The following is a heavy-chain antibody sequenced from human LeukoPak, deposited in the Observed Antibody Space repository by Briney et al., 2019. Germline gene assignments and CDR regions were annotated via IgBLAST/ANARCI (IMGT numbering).Heavy chain of an antibody. CDR1: GFTFSSYA. Sequence: GGSLRLSCAASGFTFSSYAMNWVRQAPGKGLERVSGISGSGGSTYYADSVKGRFTISRDNSKNTLYLQMNSLRAEDTAVYYCAKDGYSGYAGPYYFDYWGQGTLVTVSS. D-gene: IGHD5-12*01. CDR3: AKDGYSGYAGPYYFDY. CDR2: ISGSGGST. J-gene: IGHJ4*02. V-gene: IGHV3-23*01.